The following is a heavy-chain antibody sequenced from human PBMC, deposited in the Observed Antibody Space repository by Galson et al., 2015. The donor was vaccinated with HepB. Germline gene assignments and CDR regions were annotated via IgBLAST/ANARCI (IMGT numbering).Heavy chain of an antibody. CDR1: GFTFSSYS. J-gene: IGHJ4*02. CDR2: ISSSSSTI. D-gene: IGHD4-23*01. Sequence: SLRLSCAASGFTFSSYSMNWVRQAPGEGLECVSYISSSSSTIYYADSVKGRFTISRDNAKNSLLLQMNSLRDEDTAVYYCAQRDYGGNSNWGQGTLVTVSS. V-gene: IGHV3-48*02. CDR3: AQRDYGGNSN.